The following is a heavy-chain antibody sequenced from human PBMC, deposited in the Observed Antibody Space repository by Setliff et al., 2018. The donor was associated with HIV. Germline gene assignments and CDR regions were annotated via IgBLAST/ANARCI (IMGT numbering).Heavy chain of an antibody. V-gene: IGHV1-3*01. CDR3: ATLSSNWHLDY. J-gene: IGHJ4*02. CDR1: GYTFTSYD. CDR2: INAGDDNT. D-gene: IGHD6-13*01. Sequence: GASVKVSCKASGYTFTSYDISWVRQAPGQRLEWMGYINAGDDNTRYSEKFQGRVTITRDTSANTAYMELSSLRSEDTAVYYCATLSSNWHLDYWGQGTLVTVSS.